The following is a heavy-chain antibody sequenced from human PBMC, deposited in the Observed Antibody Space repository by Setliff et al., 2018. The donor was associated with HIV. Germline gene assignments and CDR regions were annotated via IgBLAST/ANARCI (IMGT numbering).Heavy chain of an antibody. CDR3: AREPIGGDDAFDI. V-gene: IGHV1-18*01. CDR2: INIDSGHT. D-gene: IGHD2-21*02. CDR1: GYSFTAYG. Sequence: ASVKVSCKASGYSFTAYGISWVRQAPGQGFEWMGWINIDSGHTNFAQKFQGRVTITRDTSATTAYMELSSLRSEDTAIFYCAREPIGGDDAFDIWGQGTMVTVSS. J-gene: IGHJ3*02.